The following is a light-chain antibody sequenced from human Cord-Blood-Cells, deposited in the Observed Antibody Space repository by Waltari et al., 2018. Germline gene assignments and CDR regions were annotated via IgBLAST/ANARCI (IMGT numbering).Light chain of an antibody. CDR2: GAS. CDR3: QQDYNLPT. V-gene: IGKV3D-7*01. CDR1: QSVSSSY. Sequence: PGERVTLSCRASQSVSSSYLTWYQQKPGQAPRLLIYGASTRATSIPAMFSGSGSGTDFTLTISSLQPEDFAVYYCQQDYNLPTFGGGTKVEIK. J-gene: IGKJ4*01.